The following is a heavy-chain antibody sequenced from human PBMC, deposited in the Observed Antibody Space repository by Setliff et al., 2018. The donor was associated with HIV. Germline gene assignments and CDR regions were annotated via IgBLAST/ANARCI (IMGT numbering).Heavy chain of an antibody. J-gene: IGHJ3*02. Sequence: SETLSLTCSVSGGSISRGSYHWSWLRQTAGKGLEWIGHIYTSGSTNYNPSLKSRVTISIETSKNQFSLKLTSVTAADTAVYYCARDLTFGVILDAFDIWGQGTLVTVSS. CDR1: GGSISRGSYH. D-gene: IGHD3-3*01. CDR2: IYTSGST. CDR3: ARDLTFGVILDAFDI. V-gene: IGHV4-61*09.